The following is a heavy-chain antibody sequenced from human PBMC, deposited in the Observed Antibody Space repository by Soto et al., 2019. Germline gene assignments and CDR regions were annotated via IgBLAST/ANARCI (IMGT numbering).Heavy chain of an antibody. J-gene: IGHJ3*02. V-gene: IGHV3-13*05. Sequence: GGSLRLSCAASGFTFSSYDMHWVRQASGKGLEWVSAIGTAGDQYYPGSVKGRFTISRENAKNSLYLQMNSLRAGDTAVYYCARSLTGKDAFDIWGQGTMVTVSS. CDR1: GFTFSSYD. D-gene: IGHD7-27*01. CDR2: IGTAGDQ. CDR3: ARSLTGKDAFDI.